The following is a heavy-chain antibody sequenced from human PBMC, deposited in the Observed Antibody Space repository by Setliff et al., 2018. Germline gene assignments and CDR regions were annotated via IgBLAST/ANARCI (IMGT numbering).Heavy chain of an antibody. CDR1: GDTFSTYA. CDR2: LIPIFNTP. CDR3: ARDIGVTIAGATFRGFDT. V-gene: IGHV1-69*13. Sequence: ASVKVSCKASGDTFSTYALSWVRQAPGQGLEWMGRLIPIFNTPNYAQKFQDRITLSADESTGTAYMELTSLTFGDTAIYYCARDIGVTIAGATFRGFDTWGQGTQVTVSS. D-gene: IGHD1-26*01. J-gene: IGHJ4*02.